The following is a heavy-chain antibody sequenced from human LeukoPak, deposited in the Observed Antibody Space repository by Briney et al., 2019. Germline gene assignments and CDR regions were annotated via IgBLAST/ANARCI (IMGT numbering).Heavy chain of an antibody. J-gene: IGHJ4*02. CDR2: VTHDGRI. Sequence: SETLSLTCAVYGGSFSGSYWNWIRQPPGKGLQWIGEVTHDGRINYNPSLRGRVTISVDTPMNQFSLRLTSVTAADTAVYYCATIYGDFSDFDSWAQGTLVTVSS. CDR3: ATIYGDFSDFDS. V-gene: IGHV4-34*01. CDR1: GGSFSGSY. D-gene: IGHD4-17*01.